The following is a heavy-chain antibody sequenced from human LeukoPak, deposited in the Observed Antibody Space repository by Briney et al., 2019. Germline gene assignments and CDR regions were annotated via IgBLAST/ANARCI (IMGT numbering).Heavy chain of an antibody. CDR3: AKTSTVETTRGGFYY. J-gene: IGHJ4*02. V-gene: IGHV3-23*01. Sequence: AGGSLRLSCAAPGFTFSSYAMSWVRQAPGKGLEWVSIISGSGGATYYADSVKGRFTISRDNSKNTLYMQVNSLRAEDTAIYYCAKTSTVETTRGGFYYWGQGTLVTVSS. CDR1: GFTFSSYA. D-gene: IGHD1-26*01. CDR2: ISGSGGAT.